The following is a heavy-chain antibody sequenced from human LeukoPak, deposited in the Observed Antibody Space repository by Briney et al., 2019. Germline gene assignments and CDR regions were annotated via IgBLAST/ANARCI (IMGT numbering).Heavy chain of an antibody. D-gene: IGHD3-10*01. V-gene: IGHV1-2*02. CDR1: GYTFTGYY. CDR2: INPNSGGT. J-gene: IGHJ4*02. Sequence: ASVKVSCKASGYTFTGYYMHWVRQAPGQGLERMGWINPNSGGTNYAQKFQGRVTMTRDTSISTAYMELSRLRSDDTAVYYCARGLSGYGSGSWPYYWGQGTLVTVSS. CDR3: ARGLSGYGSGSWPYY.